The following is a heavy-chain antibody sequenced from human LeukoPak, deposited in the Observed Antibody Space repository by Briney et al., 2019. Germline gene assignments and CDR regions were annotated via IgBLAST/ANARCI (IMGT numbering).Heavy chain of an antibody. D-gene: IGHD3-10*01. V-gene: IGHV1-2*06. CDR2: INPNSGGT. Sequence: ASVKVSCKASGYTFTGYYIHWVRQAPGQGLEWMGRINPNSGGTNYAQKFQGRVTMTRNTSISTAYMELSSLRSEDTAVYYCARVSPVDYYGSGSYNYWGQGTLVTVSS. CDR3: ARVSPVDYYGSGSYNY. CDR1: GYTFTGYY. J-gene: IGHJ4*02.